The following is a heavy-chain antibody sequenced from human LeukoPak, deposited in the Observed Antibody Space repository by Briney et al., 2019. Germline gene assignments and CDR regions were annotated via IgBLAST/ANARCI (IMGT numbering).Heavy chain of an antibody. Sequence: ASVKVSCKASGYTFTSYGISWVRQAPGQGLEWMGWISAYNGNTNYAQKLQGRVTMTTDTSTSTAYMELRSLRSDDTAVYYCAREGGIAAAGTTYYYYYYYMDVWGKGTTVTVSS. J-gene: IGHJ6*03. CDR3: AREGGIAAAGTTYYYYYYYMDV. D-gene: IGHD6-13*01. V-gene: IGHV1-18*01. CDR2: ISAYNGNT. CDR1: GYTFTSYG.